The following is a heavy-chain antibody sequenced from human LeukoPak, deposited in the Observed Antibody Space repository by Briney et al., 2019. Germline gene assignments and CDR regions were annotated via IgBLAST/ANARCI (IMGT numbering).Heavy chain of an antibody. V-gene: IGHV3-74*01. CDR3: ARATQRYTIFGVVIPDAFDI. D-gene: IGHD3-3*01. CDR2: INTDGSST. Sequence: GGSLRLSCAASGFTLSRYWMHWVREAPGKGLVWVSRINTDGSSTNYADSVKGRFTISRDNAKNTLYLQMNSLRAEDTAVYYCARATQRYTIFGVVIPDAFDIWGQGTMVTVSS. CDR1: GFTLSRYW. J-gene: IGHJ3*02.